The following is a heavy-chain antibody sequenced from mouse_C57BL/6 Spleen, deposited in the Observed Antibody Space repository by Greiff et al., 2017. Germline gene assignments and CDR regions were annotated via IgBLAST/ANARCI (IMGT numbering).Heavy chain of an antibody. CDR3: SRRTGQATWAD. J-gene: IGHJ3*01. Sequence: VQLQQSGAELVKPGASVKMSCKASGYTFTSYWITWVKQRPGQGLEWIGDLYPGSGSTNYNEKFKSKATLTVDTSSSTAYMQLSSLTSEDSAVYYCSRRTGQATWADWGQGTLVTVSA. CDR2: LYPGSGST. V-gene: IGHV1-55*01. D-gene: IGHD3-2*02. CDR1: GYTFTSYW.